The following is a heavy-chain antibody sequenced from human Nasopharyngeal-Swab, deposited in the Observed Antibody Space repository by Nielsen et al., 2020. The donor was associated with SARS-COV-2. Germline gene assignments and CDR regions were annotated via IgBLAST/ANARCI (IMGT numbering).Heavy chain of an antibody. J-gene: IGHJ6*03. CDR3: ARDGGAYSGYDIYYYYYMDV. V-gene: IGHV3-33*01. CDR2: IWYDGSNK. Sequence: VRQAPGKGLEWVAVIWYDGSNKYYADSVKGRFTISRDTSKNTLYLQMNSLRAEDTAVYYCARDGGAYSGYDIYYYYYMDVWGKGTTVTVSS. D-gene: IGHD5-12*01.